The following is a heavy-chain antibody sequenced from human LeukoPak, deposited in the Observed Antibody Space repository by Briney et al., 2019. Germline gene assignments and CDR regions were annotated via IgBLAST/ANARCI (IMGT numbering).Heavy chain of an antibody. CDR3: ARDSPLTTVTTFPYWYFDL. Sequence: SQTLSLTCAISGDSVSSNSAAWNWIRQSPSRGLEWLGRTYYRSKWYNDYAVSVKSRITINPDTSRNQFSLQLNSVTPEDTAVYYCARDSPLTTVTTFPYWYFDLWGRGTLVTVSS. J-gene: IGHJ2*01. CDR2: TYYRSKWYN. CDR1: GDSVSSNSAA. D-gene: IGHD4-17*01. V-gene: IGHV6-1*01.